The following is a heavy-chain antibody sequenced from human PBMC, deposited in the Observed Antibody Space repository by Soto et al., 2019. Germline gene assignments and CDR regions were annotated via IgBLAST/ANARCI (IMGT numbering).Heavy chain of an antibody. J-gene: IGHJ4*02. D-gene: IGHD1-26*01. Sequence: DVQLVESGGDLAQPGGSLRLSCAASGFSISDYEMNWVRQAPGKGLEWVSYISGSGSTVYYADSVKGRFTISRDNAKNSVFLQINTLRVEDAAIYYCARNPSAQWVMPLYCDLWSQGTLVTVSS. CDR2: ISGSGSTV. V-gene: IGHV3-48*03. CDR1: GFSISDYE. CDR3: ARNPSAQWVMPLYCDL.